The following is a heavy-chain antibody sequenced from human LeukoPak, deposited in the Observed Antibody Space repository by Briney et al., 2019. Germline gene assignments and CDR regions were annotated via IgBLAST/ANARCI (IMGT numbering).Heavy chain of an antibody. V-gene: IGHV4-4*07. CDR2: IQDRGST. Sequence: SETLSLTCTVSGTSMSNSYWSWIRQPAGKGLEWIGHIQDRGSTIYNPSLGSRVTMSLDTPKNQFSLKLNSVTAADTAVYYCTRGQWLDVWDFWGQGTLVTVSS. CDR1: GTSMSNSY. D-gene: IGHD6-19*01. CDR3: TRGQWLDVWDF. J-gene: IGHJ4*02.